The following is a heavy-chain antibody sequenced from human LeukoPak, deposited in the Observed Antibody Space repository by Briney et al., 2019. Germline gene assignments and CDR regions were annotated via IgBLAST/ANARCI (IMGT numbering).Heavy chain of an antibody. V-gene: IGHV4-31*03. CDR2: IYYSGST. Sequence: SQTLSLTCTVSGGSISSGGYYWSWIRQHPGKGLEWIGHIYYSGSTYYNPSLKSRVTISVDTSKNQFSLKLSSVTAADTAVYYCARGGYTAMVTGFDYWGQGTLVTVSS. D-gene: IGHD5-18*01. CDR3: ARGGYTAMVTGFDY. CDR1: GGSISSGGYY. J-gene: IGHJ4*02.